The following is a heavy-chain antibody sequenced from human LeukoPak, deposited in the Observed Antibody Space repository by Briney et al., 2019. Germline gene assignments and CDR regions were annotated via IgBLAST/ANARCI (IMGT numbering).Heavy chain of an antibody. CDR2: INPSGGST. V-gene: IGHV1-46*01. CDR3: ARVGIAARQDAFDI. D-gene: IGHD6-6*01. Sequence: ASVKVSCKASGGTFSSYAISWVRQAPGQGLEWMGIINPSGGSTSYAQKFQGRVTMTRDTSTSTVYMELSSLRSEDTAVYYCARVGIAARQDAFDIWGQGTMVTVSS. CDR1: GGTFSSYA. J-gene: IGHJ3*02.